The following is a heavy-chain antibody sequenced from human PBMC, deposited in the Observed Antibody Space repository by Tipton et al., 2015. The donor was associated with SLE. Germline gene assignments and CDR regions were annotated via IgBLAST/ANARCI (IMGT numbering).Heavy chain of an antibody. CDR3: ARRGSGIVVLEGFDL. Sequence: SLRLSCAASGFIFTGYVLTWVRQAPGKGLEWVSVMYLGGSTSYADSVNGRFIISRDNSKNTLYLQLNSLRAEDTALYYCARRGSGIVVLEGFDLWGRGTLVTVSS. V-gene: IGHV3-23*03. D-gene: IGHD2-15*01. CDR2: MYLGGST. CDR1: GFIFTGYV. J-gene: IGHJ2*01.